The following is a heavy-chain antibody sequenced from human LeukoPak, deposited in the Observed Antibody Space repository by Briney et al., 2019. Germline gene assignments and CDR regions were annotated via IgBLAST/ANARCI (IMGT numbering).Heavy chain of an antibody. J-gene: IGHJ5*02. CDR2: IIPIFGTA. CDR1: GGTFSSYA. D-gene: IGHD2-2*01. V-gene: IGHV1-69*05. CDR3: ARDLDNLGYCSRTNCYGWFDP. Sequence: ASVKASCKASGGTFSSYAISWVRQAPGQGLEWMGRIIPIFGTANYAQKFQGRVTITTDESTSTAYMELSSLRSEDTAVYYCARDLDNLGYCSRTNCYGWFDPWGQGTLVTASS.